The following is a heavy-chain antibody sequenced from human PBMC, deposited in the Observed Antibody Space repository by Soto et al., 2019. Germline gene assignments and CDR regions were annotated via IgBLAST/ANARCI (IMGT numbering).Heavy chain of an antibody. Sequence: PGGSLRLSCAASGFTFINYAMHWVRQAPGKGLEWVAVISFDGDNKYSADSLKGRFTISRDNSKNMLYLQMDSLRPEDTAVYYCARDLFSSREIVGVPRCDPWGRGTRVTVSS. CDR1: GFTFINYA. J-gene: IGHJ5*02. CDR3: ARDLFSSREIVGVPRCDP. CDR2: ISFDGDNK. V-gene: IGHV3-30-3*01. D-gene: IGHD2-2*01.